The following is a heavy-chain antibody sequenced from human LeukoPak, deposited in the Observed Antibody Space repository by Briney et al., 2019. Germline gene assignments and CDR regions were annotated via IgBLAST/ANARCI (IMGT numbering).Heavy chain of an antibody. CDR2: IYYSGST. CDR1: SGSVNSYY. Sequence: SETLSLTCTVSSGSVNSYYWSWIRQPPGKGLEWIGYIYYSGSTNYNPSLKSRVTISVDTSKNQFSLKLNSVTAADTAVYYCARRGGYNHFDYWGQGTLVTASS. J-gene: IGHJ4*02. CDR3: ARRGGYNHFDY. D-gene: IGHD5-24*01. V-gene: IGHV4-59*08.